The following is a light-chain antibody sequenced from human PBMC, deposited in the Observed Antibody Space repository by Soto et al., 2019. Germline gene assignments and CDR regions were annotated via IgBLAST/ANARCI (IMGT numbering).Light chain of an antibody. V-gene: IGLV2-14*01. CDR2: DVS. CDR3: SSYTSSYIYV. CDR1: STDVGAYNY. Sequence: QSVLTQPASVSGSPGQSITISCTGTSTDVGAYNYVSWYQQHPGKAPKLMIYDVSNRPSGVSNRFSGSKSGNTASLTISGLQAEDEADYYCSSYTSSYIYVFGTGTKLTVL. J-gene: IGLJ1*01.